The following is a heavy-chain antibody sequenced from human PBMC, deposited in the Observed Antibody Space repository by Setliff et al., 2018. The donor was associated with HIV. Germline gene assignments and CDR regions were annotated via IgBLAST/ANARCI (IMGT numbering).Heavy chain of an antibody. D-gene: IGHD2-2*01. V-gene: IGHV1-2*02. Sequence: ASVKVSCKASGYTFTGYHMHWVRQAPGQGLEWMGWINPHSGGTKYAQKSQGRVTMTRDTSISAAYMELSRLRSDDTAVYYCARVDCSSTRCYAFDIWGQGTMVTVSS. CDR1: GYTFTGYH. J-gene: IGHJ3*02. CDR3: ARVDCSSTRCYAFDI. CDR2: INPHSGGT.